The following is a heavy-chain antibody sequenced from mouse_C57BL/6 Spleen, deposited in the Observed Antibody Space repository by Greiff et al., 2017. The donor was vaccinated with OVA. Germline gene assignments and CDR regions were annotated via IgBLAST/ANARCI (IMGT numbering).Heavy chain of an antibody. D-gene: IGHD1-1*01. V-gene: IGHV1-52*01. CDR1: GYTFTSYW. CDR2: IDPSDSET. Sequence: QVQLQQPGAELVRPGSSVKLPCKASGYTFTSYWMHWVKQRPIQGLEWIGNIDPSDSETHYNQKFKDKATLTVDKSSSTAYMQLSSLTSEDSAVYYCARHYYGSSSYWYFDVWGTGTTVTVSS. J-gene: IGHJ1*03. CDR3: ARHYYGSSSYWYFDV.